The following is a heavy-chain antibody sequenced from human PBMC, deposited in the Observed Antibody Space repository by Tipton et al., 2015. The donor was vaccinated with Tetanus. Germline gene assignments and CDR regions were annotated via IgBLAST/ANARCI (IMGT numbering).Heavy chain of an antibody. Sequence: TLSLTCTVSGDSVSGYYWSWIRQPPGKGLEWVGYVYYTGDTNYNPSLKSRVTISMDRSENQISLKMTSVTAADTAVYYCARTTRRWLHPDYWGQGTLVTVSS. V-gene: IGHV4-59*02. CDR3: ARTTRRWLHPDY. CDR1: GDSVSGYY. D-gene: IGHD5-24*01. J-gene: IGHJ4*02. CDR2: VYYTGDT.